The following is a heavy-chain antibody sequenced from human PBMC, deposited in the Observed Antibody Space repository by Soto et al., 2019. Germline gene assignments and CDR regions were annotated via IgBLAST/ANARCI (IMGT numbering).Heavy chain of an antibody. J-gene: IGHJ5*02. Sequence: SVKVSCKASGGTFSNYAISWVRQAPGQGLEWMGGIIPIFGTANYAQKFQGRVTITADESTSTAYMELSSLRSEDTAVYYCARHNDFWSGYYNWFDPWGQGTLVTVSS. D-gene: IGHD3-3*01. CDR3: ARHNDFWSGYYNWFDP. CDR2: IIPIFGTA. V-gene: IGHV1-69*13. CDR1: GGTFSNYA.